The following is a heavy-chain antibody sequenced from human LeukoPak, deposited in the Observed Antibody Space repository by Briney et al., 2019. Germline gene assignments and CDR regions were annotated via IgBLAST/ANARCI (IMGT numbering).Heavy chain of an antibody. Sequence: GGSLRLPCAASGFTASSNYMSWVRQAPGKGLEWVSVIYSGGSTYYADSVKGRFTISRDNSKNTLYLQMNSLRAEDTAVYYCARERYYFDYWGQGTLVTVSS. CDR3: ARERYYFDY. CDR2: IYSGGST. J-gene: IGHJ4*02. CDR1: GFTASSNY. V-gene: IGHV3-53*01.